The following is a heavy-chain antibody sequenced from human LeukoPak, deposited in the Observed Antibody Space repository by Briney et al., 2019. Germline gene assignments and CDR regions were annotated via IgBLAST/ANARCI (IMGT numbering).Heavy chain of an antibody. CDR2: ISGSGGNT. V-gene: IGHV3-23*01. J-gene: IGHJ4*02. Sequence: GGSLRLSCAASGFTFSSYAMSWVRQAPGQGLEWGSAISGSGGNTYYADSVKGRFTVSRDNSKNTMYLQMNSLRAEDTAVYYCAKAPVAYSSGPGDYWGQGTLVTVSS. D-gene: IGHD6-19*01. CDR1: GFTFSSYA. CDR3: AKAPVAYSSGPGDY.